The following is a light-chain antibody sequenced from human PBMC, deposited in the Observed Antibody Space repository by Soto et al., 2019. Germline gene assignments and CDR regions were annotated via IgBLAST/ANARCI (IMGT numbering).Light chain of an antibody. CDR2: EVS. Sequence: QSVLTQPPSASGSPGQSVTISCTGTSSDVGSYNYVSWYQQHPGRPPKLMIYEVSKRPLGVPDRFSGSKSGNTASLTVSGLQAEDEADYYCSSYAGSNNFVFGPGTKLTVL. CDR3: SSYAGSNNFV. CDR1: SSDVGSYNY. J-gene: IGLJ1*01. V-gene: IGLV2-8*01.